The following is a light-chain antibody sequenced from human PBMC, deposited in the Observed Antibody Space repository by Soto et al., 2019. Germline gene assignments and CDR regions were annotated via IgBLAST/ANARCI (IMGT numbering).Light chain of an antibody. J-gene: IGKJ2*01. CDR1: QDISNY. Sequence: DIQMTQSPSSLSASVGDRVTITCQASQDISNYLNWYQQKPGKAPKLLIYDASNLETGVPSRFSRSGSGTDFTFTISSLQPEDIATYYCQQYDNLRPTFGQGTKLEIK. CDR3: QQYDNLRPT. CDR2: DAS. V-gene: IGKV1-33*01.